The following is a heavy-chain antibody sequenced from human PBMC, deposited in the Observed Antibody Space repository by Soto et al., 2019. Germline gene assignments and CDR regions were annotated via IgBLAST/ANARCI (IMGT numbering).Heavy chain of an antibody. J-gene: IGHJ4*02. CDR1: GGTINSGDYF. Sequence: PSETLSLTCSVSGGTINSGDYFWSWIRQPPGKGLEWIGSIFYTGSTYYSPSLKSRASMSMDTSKNLFSPTLRSLTAADTAVYFCARVKATLYRHYYFNYWGQGTPVTVSS. V-gene: IGHV4-30-4*01. CDR3: ARVKATLYRHYYFNY. CDR2: IFYTGST. D-gene: IGHD5-12*01.